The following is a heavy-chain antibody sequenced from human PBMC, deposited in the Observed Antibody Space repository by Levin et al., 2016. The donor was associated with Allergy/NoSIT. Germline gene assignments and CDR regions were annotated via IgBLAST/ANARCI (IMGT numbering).Heavy chain of an antibody. J-gene: IGHJ4*02. CDR3: ARVSGGSNGYYAPFDY. Sequence: ASVKVSCKASGYTFTGSYIHWVRQAPGQGLEWMGWINPNNGATYSGKSFQGRVTMTSDTSITSVHMELSSLTSADTAVYFCARVSGGSNGYYAPFDYWGQGALVTVSS. CDR2: INPNNGAT. D-gene: IGHD3-22*01. V-gene: IGHV1-2*02. CDR1: GYTFTGSY.